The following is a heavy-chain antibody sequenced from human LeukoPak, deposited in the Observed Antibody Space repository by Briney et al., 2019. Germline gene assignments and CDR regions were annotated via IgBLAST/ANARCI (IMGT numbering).Heavy chain of an antibody. CDR3: ARGTPLFGVVIRPTYGMDV. CDR2: IWYDGSNK. J-gene: IGHJ6*02. Sequence: PGGSLRLSCAASGFTFSSYGMHWVRQAPGKGLEWVAVIWYDGSNKYYADSVKGRFTISRDNSKNTLYLQMNSLRAEDTAVYYCARGTPLFGVVIRPTYGMDVWGQGTTVTVSS. D-gene: IGHD3-3*01. CDR1: GFTFSSYG. V-gene: IGHV3-33*01.